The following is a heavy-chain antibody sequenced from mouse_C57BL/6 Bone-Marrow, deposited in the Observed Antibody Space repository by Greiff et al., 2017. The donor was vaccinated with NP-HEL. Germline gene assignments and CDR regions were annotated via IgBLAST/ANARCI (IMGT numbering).Heavy chain of an antibody. J-gene: IGHJ2*01. Sequence: VKLMESGAELARPGASVKLSCKASGYTFTSYGISWVKQRTGQGLEWIGEIYPRSGNTYSNQKFKGKATLTAYKSSSTAYMELRSLTFEDSAVYFSARFCDYDDYFDYWGKGTTLTVSS. CDR1: GYTFTSYG. V-gene: IGHV1-81*01. D-gene: IGHD2-4*01. CDR2: IYPRSGNT. CDR3: ARFCDYDDYFDY.